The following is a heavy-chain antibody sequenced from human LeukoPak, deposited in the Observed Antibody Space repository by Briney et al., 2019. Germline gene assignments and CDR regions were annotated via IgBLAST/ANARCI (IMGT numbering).Heavy chain of an antibody. D-gene: IGHD3-10*01. CDR2: IYYSGST. CDR1: GGSISSYY. Sequence: SETLSLTCTVSGGSISSYYWSWIRQPPGKGLEWIGYIYYSGSTNYNPSLKSRVTISVDTSKNQFSLKLSSVTAADTAVYYCARVPYVLLWFGELSFSGMDVWGKGTTVTVLS. CDR3: ARVPYVLLWFGELSFSGMDV. J-gene: IGHJ6*04. V-gene: IGHV4-59*01.